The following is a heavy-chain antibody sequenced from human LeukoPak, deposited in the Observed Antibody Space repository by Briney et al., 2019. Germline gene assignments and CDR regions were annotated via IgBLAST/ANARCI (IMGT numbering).Heavy chain of an antibody. D-gene: IGHD1-26*01. V-gene: IGHV5-51*01. CDR3: VRGGSYGSY. CDR1: GYSFTSYW. Sequence: KNGESLKISCKASGYSFTSYWIAWVRQMPGKGLEWMGIIFPGDSETRYSPSFQGQVTMSADKSISTAYLQWSSLKASDTAMYYCVRGGSYGSYWGQGTLVTVSS. CDR2: IFPGDSET. J-gene: IGHJ4*02.